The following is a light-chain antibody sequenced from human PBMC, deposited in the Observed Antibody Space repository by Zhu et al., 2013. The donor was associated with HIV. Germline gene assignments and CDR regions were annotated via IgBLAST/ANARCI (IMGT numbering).Light chain of an antibody. J-gene: IGKJ1*01. V-gene: IGKV1-33*01. CDR1: QDISKS. CDR3: QQYNSIGT. CDR2: GAS. Sequence: DIQMTQSPPSLSASVGDRVTITCQASQDISKSLNWFQQKPQKAPKVLIYGASNLERGVPSRFSGSGSGTEFTLTISSLQPDDFATYYCQQYNSIGTFGQGTKVEIK.